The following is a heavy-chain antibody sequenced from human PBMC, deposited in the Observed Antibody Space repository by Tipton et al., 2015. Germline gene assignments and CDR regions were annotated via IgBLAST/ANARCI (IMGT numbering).Heavy chain of an antibody. J-gene: IGHJ5*02. CDR3: ASGCINFSCYYWFDP. CDR1: GGSISSSSYY. D-gene: IGHD2-21*01. V-gene: IGHV4-39*01. CDR2: IYYSGST. Sequence: TLSLTCTVSGGSISSSSYYWGWIRQPPGKGLEWIGSIYYSGSTYYNPSLKSRVTISADTSKNQFSLRLTSVTAADTAVYYCASGCINFSCYYWFDPWGPGTLVTVSS.